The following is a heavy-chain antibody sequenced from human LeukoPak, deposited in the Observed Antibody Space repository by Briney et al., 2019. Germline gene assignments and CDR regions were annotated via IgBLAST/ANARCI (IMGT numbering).Heavy chain of an antibody. CDR3: AKDRLGYYDSSGSDWFDP. J-gene: IGHJ5*02. D-gene: IGHD3-22*01. Sequence: GGSLRLSCAASGFTFDDYGMSWVRQAPGKGLEWVSAISGSGGSTYYADSVKGRFTISRDNSKNTLYLQMNSLRAEDTAVYYCAKDRLGYYDSSGSDWFDPWGQGTLVTVSS. V-gene: IGHV3-23*01. CDR2: ISGSGGST. CDR1: GFTFDDYG.